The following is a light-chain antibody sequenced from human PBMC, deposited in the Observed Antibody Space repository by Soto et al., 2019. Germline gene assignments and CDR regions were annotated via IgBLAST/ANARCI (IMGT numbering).Light chain of an antibody. J-gene: IGLJ2*01. Sequence: QAVVTQPPSASGTPGQRVTISCSGSSSNIGSNYVYWYQQLPGTAPKLLIYRNNQRPSGVPGRFSGSKSGTSASLAISGLRSEDEADYYCAAWDDSLSGRVFGGGTKLTVL. CDR1: SSNIGSNY. CDR2: RNN. V-gene: IGLV1-47*01. CDR3: AAWDDSLSGRV.